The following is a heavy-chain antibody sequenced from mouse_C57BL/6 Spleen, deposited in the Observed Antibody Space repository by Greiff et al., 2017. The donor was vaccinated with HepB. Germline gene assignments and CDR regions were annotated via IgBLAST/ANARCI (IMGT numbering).Heavy chain of an antibody. CDR3: ARSITTVVAEAY. Sequence: VQLQQPGAELVMPGASVKLSCKASGYTFTSYWMHWVKQRPGQGLEWIGEIDPSDSYTNYNQKFKGKSTLTVDKSSSTAYMQLSSLTSEDSAVYYCARSITTVVAEAYWGQGTLVTVSA. D-gene: IGHD1-1*01. CDR1: GYTFTSYW. J-gene: IGHJ3*01. CDR2: IDPSDSYT. V-gene: IGHV1-69*01.